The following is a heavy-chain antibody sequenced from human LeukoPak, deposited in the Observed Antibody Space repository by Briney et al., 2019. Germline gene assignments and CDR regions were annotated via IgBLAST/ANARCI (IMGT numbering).Heavy chain of an antibody. V-gene: IGHV1-2*02. J-gene: IGHJ4*02. Sequence: ASVKVSCKASGYTFTGYYMHWVRQAPGQGLEWMGWINPNSGGTNYAQKFQGRVTMTRDTSISTAYMELSRLRSDDTAVYYCARTGPMVRGVITPLDYWGQGTLVTISS. CDR2: INPNSGGT. CDR1: GYTFTGYY. D-gene: IGHD3-10*01. CDR3: ARTGPMVRGVITPLDY.